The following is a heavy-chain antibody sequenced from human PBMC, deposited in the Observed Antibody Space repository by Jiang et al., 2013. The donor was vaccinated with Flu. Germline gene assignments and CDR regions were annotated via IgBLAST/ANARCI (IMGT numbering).Heavy chain of an antibody. D-gene: IGHD5-18*01. CDR1: GGSFSGYY. CDR2: INHSGST. J-gene: IGHJ4*02. CDR3: ASRPGYSYGYDFDY. V-gene: IGHV4-34*01. Sequence: LLKPSETLSLTCAVYGGSFSGYYWSWIRQPPGKGLEWIGEINHSGSTNYNPSLKSRVTISVDTSKNQFSLKLSSVTAADTAVYYCASRPGYSYGYDFDYWGQGTLVTVSS.